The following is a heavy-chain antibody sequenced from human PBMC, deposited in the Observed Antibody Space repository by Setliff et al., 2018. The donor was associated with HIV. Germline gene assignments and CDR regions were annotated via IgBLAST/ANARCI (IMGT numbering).Heavy chain of an antibody. CDR1: GYSLTSYS. CDR2: INPNTGNP. Sequence: PRASVKFSCKASGYSLTSYSINWVRQAPGQGLEWMGYINPNTGNPTYAQGFTGRFVFSVDTPVSTAYLQIFSLKAEDTAVYYCTRDHTPPPNYDFWSGQIDLRNIFYYMDVWGTGTPVTVSS. D-gene: IGHD3-3*01. V-gene: IGHV7-4-1*01. J-gene: IGHJ6*03. CDR3: TRDHTPPPNYDFWSGQIDLRNIFYYMDV.